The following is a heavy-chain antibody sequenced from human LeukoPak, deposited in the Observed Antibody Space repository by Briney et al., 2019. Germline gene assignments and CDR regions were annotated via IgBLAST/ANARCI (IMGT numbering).Heavy chain of an antibody. CDR1: GFTFSSYS. CDR3: ARDYYDSSGFNWFDP. D-gene: IGHD3-22*01. J-gene: IGHJ5*02. Sequence: PGGSLRLSCAASGFTFSSYSMNWVRQAPGKGLEWVSSISSSSSYIYYADSVKGRFTISRDSAKNSLYLQMNSLRAEDTAVYYCARDYYDSSGFNWFDPWGQGTLVTVSS. V-gene: IGHV3-21*01. CDR2: ISSSSSYI.